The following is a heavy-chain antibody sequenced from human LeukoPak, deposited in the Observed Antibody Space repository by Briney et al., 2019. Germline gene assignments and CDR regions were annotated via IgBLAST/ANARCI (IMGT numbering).Heavy chain of an antibody. Sequence: GGSLRLSCAASGFTFSSYGMHWVRQAPGKGLEWVAVISYDGSNKYYADSVKGRFTISRDNSKNTLYLQMNSLRAEDTAVYYCAKDFGFWSGYYYYYGMDVWGQGTTATVSS. CDR2: ISYDGSNK. V-gene: IGHV3-30*18. CDR3: AKDFGFWSGYYYYYGMDV. J-gene: IGHJ6*02. D-gene: IGHD3-3*01. CDR1: GFTFSSYG.